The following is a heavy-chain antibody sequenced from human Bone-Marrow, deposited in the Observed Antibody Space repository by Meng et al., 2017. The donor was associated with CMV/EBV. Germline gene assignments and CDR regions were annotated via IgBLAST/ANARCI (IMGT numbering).Heavy chain of an antibody. Sequence: ASVKVSCKASGYTFTGYYMHWVRQAPGQGLEWMGWINPNSGGTNYAQKFQGRVTMTRDTSISTAYMELSRLRSEDTAVYYCARVSVRKTRAIAARRDWFDPWGQGTLVTVSS. J-gene: IGHJ5*02. D-gene: IGHD6-6*01. CDR1: GYTFTGYY. CDR2: INPNSGGT. CDR3: ARVSVRKTRAIAARRDWFDP. V-gene: IGHV1-2*02.